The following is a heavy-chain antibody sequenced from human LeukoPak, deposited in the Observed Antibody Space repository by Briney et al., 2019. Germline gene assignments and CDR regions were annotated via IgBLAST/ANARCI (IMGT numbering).Heavy chain of an antibody. CDR3: ARESPRHYYDSSGYYAFDY. Sequence: GGSLRLSCAASGFTFSSYAMHWVRQAPGKGLEWVAVISYDGSNKYYADSVKGRFTISRDNSKNALYLQMNSLRAEDTAVYYCARESPRHYYDSSGYYAFDYWGQGTLVTVSS. CDR1: GFTFSSYA. D-gene: IGHD3-22*01. CDR2: ISYDGSNK. V-gene: IGHV3-30-3*01. J-gene: IGHJ4*02.